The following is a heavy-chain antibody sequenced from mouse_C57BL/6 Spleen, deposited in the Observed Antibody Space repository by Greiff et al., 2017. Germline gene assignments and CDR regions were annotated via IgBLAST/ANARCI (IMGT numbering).Heavy chain of an antibody. J-gene: IGHJ4*01. Sequence: VQGVESGPELVKPGASVTISCKASGYAFSSSWMNWVKQRPGKGLEWIGRIYPGDGDTNYNGKFKGKATLTADNSSSTAYMQLSSLTSEDSAVYFCARNIYYAMDYWGQGTSVTVSS. CDR2: IYPGDGDT. CDR1: GYAFSSSW. V-gene: IGHV1-82*01. CDR3: ARNIYYAMDY.